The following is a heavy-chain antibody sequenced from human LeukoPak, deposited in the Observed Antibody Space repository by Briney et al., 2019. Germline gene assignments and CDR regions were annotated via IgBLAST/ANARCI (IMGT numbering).Heavy chain of an antibody. J-gene: IGHJ4*02. V-gene: IGHV4-34*01. CDR2: INHSGST. CDR1: GGSFSGYY. CDR3: ARGVRVYGTSFDY. D-gene: IGHD3-10*01. Sequence: PSETLSLTSAVYGGSFSGYYWSWIRQPPGKGLEWIGEINHSGSTNYNPSLKSRVTISVDTSKNQFSLKLSSVTAADTAVYYCARGVRVYGTSFDYWGQGTLVTVSS.